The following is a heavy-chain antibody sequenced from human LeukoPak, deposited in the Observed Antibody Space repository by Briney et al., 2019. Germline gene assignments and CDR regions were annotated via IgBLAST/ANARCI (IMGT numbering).Heavy chain of an antibody. Sequence: GGSLRPSCAASGFTVSSNYMSWVRQAPGKGLEWVSVIYSGGSTNYADSVKGRFTISRDNSKNTLYLQMNSLRAEDTAVYYCARGLPPAVADPPLDYWGQGTLVTVSS. CDR3: ARGLPPAVADPPLDY. V-gene: IGHV3-53*01. D-gene: IGHD6-19*01. CDR2: IYSGGST. J-gene: IGHJ4*02. CDR1: GFTVSSNY.